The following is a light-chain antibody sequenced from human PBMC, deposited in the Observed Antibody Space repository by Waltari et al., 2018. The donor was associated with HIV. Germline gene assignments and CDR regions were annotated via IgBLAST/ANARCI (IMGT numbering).Light chain of an antibody. CDR3: CSYAGGTTSV. V-gene: IGLV2-23*02. CDR1: RSDIGGYDI. CDR2: WVT. J-gene: IGLJ3*02. Sequence: QSALTQPASVSGSPGQSITISCTGTRSDIGGYDIVSWFQQQPGKAPKVRIYWVTKRPSGVSNRFSGPKSGNTASLTISGLQAEDEADYYCCSYAGGTTSVFGGGTKLTVL.